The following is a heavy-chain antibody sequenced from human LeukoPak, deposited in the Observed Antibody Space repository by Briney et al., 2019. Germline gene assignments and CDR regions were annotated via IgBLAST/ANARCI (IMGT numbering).Heavy chain of an antibody. Sequence: PSETLSLTCAVYGGSFSGYYWSWIRQPPGKGLEWIGEINHSGSTNYNPSLKSRVTISVDTSKNQFSLKLSSVTAADTAVYYCARSHRNVLRFLEWFSHGMDVWGQGTTVTVSS. V-gene: IGHV4-34*01. CDR1: GGSFSGYY. CDR2: INHSGST. D-gene: IGHD3-3*01. J-gene: IGHJ6*02. CDR3: ARSHRNVLRFLEWFSHGMDV.